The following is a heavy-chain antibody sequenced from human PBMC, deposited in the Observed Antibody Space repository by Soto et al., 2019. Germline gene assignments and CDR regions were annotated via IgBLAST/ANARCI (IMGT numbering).Heavy chain of an antibody. V-gene: IGHV4-59*01. Sequence: QVQLQESGPGLVRPSETLSLTCTVSGGSISGYYWSWIRQPPGKGLEWIGYIYYSGSTNYNPSLKSRVPISVDTSKNHCSLELSSVPAADTAVYFWARRLGASYGMDVWGQGTTVTVSS. J-gene: IGHJ6*02. CDR3: ARRLGASYGMDV. D-gene: IGHD3-16*01. CDR1: GGSISGYY. CDR2: IYYSGST.